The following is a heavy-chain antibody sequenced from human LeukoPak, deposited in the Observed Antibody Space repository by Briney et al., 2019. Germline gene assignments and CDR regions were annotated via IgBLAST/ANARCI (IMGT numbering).Heavy chain of an antibody. V-gene: IGHV3-30*02. D-gene: IGHD1-26*01. CDR2: TRYDGSNK. J-gene: IGHJ4*02. Sequence: GGSLRLSCAASGFTFSSYGMHWVRQAPGKGLEWVAFTRYDGSNKYYADSVEGRFTISRDNSKNTLYLQMNSLRAEDTAVYYCAKDHNSRWELLGYWGQGTLVTVSS. CDR3: AKDHNSRWELLGY. CDR1: GFTFSSYG.